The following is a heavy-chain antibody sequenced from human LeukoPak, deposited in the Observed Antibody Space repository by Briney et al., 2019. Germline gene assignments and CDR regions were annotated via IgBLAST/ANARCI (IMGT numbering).Heavy chain of an antibody. CDR3: ARDRSGSGSYYTRYYGMDV. Sequence: SSETLSLTCTVSGGSISSYYWSWIRQPPGKGLEWIGYIYYSGSTNYNPSLKSRVTISVDTSKNQFSLKLSSVTAADTAVYYCARDRSGSGSYYTRYYGMDVWGQGTTVTVSS. J-gene: IGHJ6*02. CDR2: IYYSGST. V-gene: IGHV4-59*01. CDR1: GGSISSYY. D-gene: IGHD3-10*01.